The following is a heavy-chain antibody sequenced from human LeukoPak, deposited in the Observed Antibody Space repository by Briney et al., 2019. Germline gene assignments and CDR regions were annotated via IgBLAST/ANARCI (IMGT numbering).Heavy chain of an antibody. Sequence: PGGSLRLSCAASGFTFSHYAMTWVRRAPGKGLEWVSGTSGDGGIIYYADSVKGRFTISRDNSKNTLYHQISNLRAEDTSVYYCAKGPTYGYHAWGRGTLVTVSS. D-gene: IGHD5-18*01. CDR1: GFTFSHYA. CDR2: TSGDGGII. CDR3: AKGPTYGYHA. J-gene: IGHJ5*02. V-gene: IGHV3-23*01.